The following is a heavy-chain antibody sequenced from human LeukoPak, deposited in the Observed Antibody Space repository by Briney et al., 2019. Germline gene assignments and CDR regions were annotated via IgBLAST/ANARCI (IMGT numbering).Heavy chain of an antibody. Sequence: GAPVKVSCKASGFTFSSSTMQWVRQARGQRLEWIGWIVVGSGNTNYAQKFQERVTISRDMSTSTAYMELSSLTSEDTAVFYCARTMQGSHRDAFDIWGQGTMVTVSS. CDR1: GFTFSSST. V-gene: IGHV1-58*02. J-gene: IGHJ3*02. D-gene: IGHD1-14*01. CDR3: ARTMQGSHRDAFDI. CDR2: IVVGSGNT.